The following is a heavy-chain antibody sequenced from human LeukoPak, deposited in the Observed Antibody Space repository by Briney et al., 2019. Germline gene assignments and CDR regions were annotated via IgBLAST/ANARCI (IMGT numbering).Heavy chain of an antibody. V-gene: IGHV4-61*01. Sequence: SETLSLTYTVSGGSVSSGSYYWSWLRQPPGKGLEWMGYIYYSGSTNYNPSLESRVTISVDTSKNQFSLKLSSVTAADTAVYYCASTDCSGGSCYQGYYYYGMDVWGQGTTVTVSS. CDR3: ASTDCSGGSCYQGYYYYGMDV. CDR2: IYYSGST. D-gene: IGHD2-15*01. CDR1: GGSVSSGSYY. J-gene: IGHJ6*02.